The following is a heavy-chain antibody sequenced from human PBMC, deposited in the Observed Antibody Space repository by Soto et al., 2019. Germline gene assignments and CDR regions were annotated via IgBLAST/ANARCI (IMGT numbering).Heavy chain of an antibody. CDR2: INAGNGNT. J-gene: IGHJ4*02. CDR1: GYTFTSYA. CDR3: AREGSGSYYRGSYYFDY. V-gene: IGHV1-3*01. Sequence: ASVKVSCKASGYTFTSYAMHWVRQAPGQRLEWMGWINAGNGNTKYSQKFQGRVTITRDTSASTAYMELSSLRSEDTAVYYCAREGSGSYYRGSYYFDYWGQGTLVTVSS. D-gene: IGHD3-10*01.